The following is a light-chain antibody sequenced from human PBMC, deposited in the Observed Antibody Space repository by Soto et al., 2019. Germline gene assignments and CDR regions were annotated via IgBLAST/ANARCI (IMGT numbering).Light chain of an antibody. CDR2: DAV. CDR1: QSVSSK. J-gene: IGKJ2*01. Sequence: EIVMTQSPATLPVSPGERATLSCRASQSVSSKVAWYQQKPGQAPRLLIYDAVRRATGIPDRFSGSGSGTDFTLTISRLEPEDFAVYYCHQYGSSLGTFGQGTKVEV. CDR3: HQYGSSLGT. V-gene: IGKV3-20*01.